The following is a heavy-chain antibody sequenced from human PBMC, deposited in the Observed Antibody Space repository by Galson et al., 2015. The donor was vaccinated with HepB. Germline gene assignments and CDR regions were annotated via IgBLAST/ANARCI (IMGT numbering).Heavy chain of an antibody. CDR3: SKDTRYNWNYGSLGY. CDR2: ISWNSGSV. CDR1: GFTFDDYA. D-gene: IGHD1-7*01. J-gene: IGHJ4*02. Sequence: LRLSCAASGFTFDDYAMHWVRQAPGKGLEWVSGISWNSGSVGYADSVKGRFTISRDNAKNSLYLQMNSLRAEDTALYYCSKDTRYNWNYGSLGYWGQGTLVTVSS. V-gene: IGHV3-9*01.